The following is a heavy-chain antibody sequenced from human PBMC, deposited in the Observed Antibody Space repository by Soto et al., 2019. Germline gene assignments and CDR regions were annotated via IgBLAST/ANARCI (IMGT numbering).Heavy chain of an antibody. CDR1: GFTFSTYA. V-gene: IGHV3-64*01. D-gene: IGHD2-8*01. J-gene: IGHJ4*02. CDR3: ARDRCTNGVCYAPSDY. CDR2: ISSNGRST. Sequence: GGSLRLSCATSGFTFSTYAMHCVRQAPGKGLEYVSAISSNGRSTYYANSVKGRFTISRDNSKNTLYLQMDSLRAEDMAVYYCARDRCTNGVCYAPSDYWGQGTLVTVSS.